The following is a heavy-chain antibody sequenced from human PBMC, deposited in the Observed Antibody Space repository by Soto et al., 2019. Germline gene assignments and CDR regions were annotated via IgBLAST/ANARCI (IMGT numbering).Heavy chain of an antibody. Sequence: GGSLRLSCAASGFTFDDYAMHWVRQAPGKGLEWVSGISWNCGSIGYADSVKGRFTISRDNAKNSLYLQMNSLRAEDTALYYCAKGYIAAAGIEGDNWFDPWGQGTLVTVSS. CDR1: GFTFDDYA. D-gene: IGHD6-13*01. CDR3: AKGYIAAAGIEGDNWFDP. J-gene: IGHJ5*02. V-gene: IGHV3-9*01. CDR2: ISWNCGSI.